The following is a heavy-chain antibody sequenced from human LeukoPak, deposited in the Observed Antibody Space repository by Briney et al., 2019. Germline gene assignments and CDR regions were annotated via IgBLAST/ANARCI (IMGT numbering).Heavy chain of an antibody. Sequence: PGGSLRLSCAASGFTFSSYAMSWVRQAPGKGLEWVSAISGSGGSTYYANSVKGRFTISRDNSKNTLYLQMNSLRAEDTAVYYCARDQRIVGGEYFDYWGQGTLVTVSS. J-gene: IGHJ4*02. CDR3: ARDQRIVGGEYFDY. V-gene: IGHV3-23*01. CDR1: GFTFSSYA. CDR2: ISGSGGST. D-gene: IGHD3-22*01.